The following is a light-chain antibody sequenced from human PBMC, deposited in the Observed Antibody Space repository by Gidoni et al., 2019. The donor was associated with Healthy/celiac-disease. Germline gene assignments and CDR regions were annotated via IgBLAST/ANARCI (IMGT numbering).Light chain of an antibody. CDR2: SNN. Sequence: QSVLTQPPSASGTPGQRVTISCSGSSSNIGSNTVNWYQQRPGTAPKLLIYSNNQRPSGVPDRFSGSKSGTSASLAISGLQSEDEADYYCAAWDDSLNGWVFCGGTKLT. CDR3: AAWDDSLNGWV. V-gene: IGLV1-44*01. CDR1: SSNIGSNT. J-gene: IGLJ3*02.